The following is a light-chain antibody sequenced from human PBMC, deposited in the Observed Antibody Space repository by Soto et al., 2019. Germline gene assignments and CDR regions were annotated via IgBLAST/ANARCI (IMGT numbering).Light chain of an antibody. CDR1: QSVSSN. J-gene: IGKJ1*01. Sequence: IVMTQSPATLSVSPGERASLSCRASQSVSSNLAWYQQRPGQAPRLLIYGASNRATGIPDRFSGSGSGTEFTLTISSLQSEDFAVYYCHQYHYWWTFGQGTKV. V-gene: IGKV3D-15*01. CDR3: HQYHYWWT. CDR2: GAS.